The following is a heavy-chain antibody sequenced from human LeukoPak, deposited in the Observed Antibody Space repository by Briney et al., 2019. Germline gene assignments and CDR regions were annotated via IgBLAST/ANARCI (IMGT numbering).Heavy chain of an antibody. J-gene: IGHJ5*02. CDR2: IVGGGATT. CDR3: AKEGYSYGHGYFHP. V-gene: IGHV3-23*01. CDR1: GFTFSSYA. D-gene: IGHD5-18*01. Sequence: GGSLRLSCSATGFTFSSYAMSWVRQAPGQGLEWVAAIVGGGATTFYADSVKGRFTISRDNSRNALFLQMNSLRVEDTATYYCAKEGYSYGHGYFHPWGQGTVVTVSS.